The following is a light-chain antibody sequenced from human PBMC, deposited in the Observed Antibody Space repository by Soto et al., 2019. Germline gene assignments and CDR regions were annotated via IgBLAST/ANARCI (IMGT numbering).Light chain of an antibody. Sequence: QSVLTQPPSASGTPGQRVTISCSGSSSNIGSNTVNWYHQLPGTAPKLLIYTNDQRPSAVPDRFSGSKSGTSASLAISGLQFEDEADYHCSSWDDTLDAEVFGAGTKLTVL. V-gene: IGLV1-44*01. CDR1: SSNIGSNT. J-gene: IGLJ1*01. CDR2: TND. CDR3: SSWDDTLDAEV.